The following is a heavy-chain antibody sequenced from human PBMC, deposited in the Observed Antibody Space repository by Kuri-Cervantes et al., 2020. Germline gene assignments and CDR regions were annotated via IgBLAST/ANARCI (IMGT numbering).Heavy chain of an antibody. D-gene: IGHD3-10*01. CDR1: GYTFTSYD. Sequence: ASVKVSCKASGYTFTSYDINWVRQATGQGLEWMGWISAYNGNTNYAQKLQGRVTMTTDTSTSTAYMELSSLRSEDTAVYYCARSHRPDYGSGSPVSPYGMDVWGQGTTVTVSS. J-gene: IGHJ6*02. CDR3: ARSHRPDYGSGSPVSPYGMDV. CDR2: ISAYNGNT. V-gene: IGHV1-18*01.